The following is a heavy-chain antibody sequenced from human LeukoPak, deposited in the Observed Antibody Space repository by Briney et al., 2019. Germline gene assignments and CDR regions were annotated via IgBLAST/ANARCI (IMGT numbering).Heavy chain of an antibody. J-gene: IGHJ5*02. Sequence: PSETLSLTCTISGGSISSGSYYWSWIRQPAGKGLEWIGRIYTSGSTNYNPSLKSRVTISVDTSKNQFSLKLSSVTAADTAVYYCARGRRQILTGYYKAGYNWFDPWGQGTLVTVSS. D-gene: IGHD3-9*01. V-gene: IGHV4-61*02. CDR3: ARGRRQILTGYYKAGYNWFDP. CDR2: IYTSGST. CDR1: GGSISSGSYY.